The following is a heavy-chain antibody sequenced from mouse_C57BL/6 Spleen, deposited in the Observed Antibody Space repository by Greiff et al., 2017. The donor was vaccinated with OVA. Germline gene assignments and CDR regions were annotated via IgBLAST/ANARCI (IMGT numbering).Heavy chain of an antibody. V-gene: IGHV2-2*01. D-gene: IGHD2-4*01. CDR1: GFSLTSYG. CDR3: ASYDYDWFAD. Sequence: QVQLKESGPGLVQPSQSLSITCTVSGFSLTSYGVHWVRQSPGKGLEWLGVIWSGGSTDYNAAFISSLSISKDNSKSQIFIKMNSLQADDTAIYYCASYDYDWFADWGQGTLVTVSA. CDR2: IWSGGST. J-gene: IGHJ3*01.